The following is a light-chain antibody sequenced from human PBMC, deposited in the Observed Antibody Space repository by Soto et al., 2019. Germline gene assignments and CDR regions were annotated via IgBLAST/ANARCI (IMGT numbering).Light chain of an antibody. CDR2: DAS. V-gene: IGKV1-5*01. J-gene: IGKJ1*01. Sequence: QITHSPSALSASLGARVTISCRASQSIGRWLAWFQQKPGEAPXXLVYDASSLESGVPSRFSGSGSGTEFTLTISSMKPDDFATYYCQQYNDYWTFGQGTKVDIK. CDR1: QSIGRW. CDR3: QQYNDYWT.